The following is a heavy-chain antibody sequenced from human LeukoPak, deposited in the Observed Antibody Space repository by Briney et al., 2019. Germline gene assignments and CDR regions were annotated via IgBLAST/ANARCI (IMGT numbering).Heavy chain of an antibody. D-gene: IGHD6-19*01. CDR1: GFTFSSYA. CDR3: AKDLYSSGWYVHGY. J-gene: IGHJ4*02. CDR2: ISGSGGST. Sequence: GGSLRLSCAASGFTFSSYAMSWVRQAPGKGLEWVSAISGSGGSTYYADSVKGGFTISRDNSKNTLYLQMNSLRAEDTAVYYCAKDLYSSGWYVHGYWGQGTLVTVSS. V-gene: IGHV3-23*01.